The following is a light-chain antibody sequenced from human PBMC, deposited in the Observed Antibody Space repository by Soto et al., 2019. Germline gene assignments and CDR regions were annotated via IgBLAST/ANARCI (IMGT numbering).Light chain of an antibody. CDR2: EVN. CDR1: SSDLGGYKY. J-gene: IGLJ2*01. CDR3: SSYAGRNIVL. Sequence: QSVLTQPPSASGSPGQSVTIACTGTSSDLGGYKYVSWYQQHPGKAPKLMIYEVNKRPSGVPDRFSGSKSGHTASLTVSGLQADDEADYFCSSYAGRNIVLFGGGTKVTVL. V-gene: IGLV2-8*01.